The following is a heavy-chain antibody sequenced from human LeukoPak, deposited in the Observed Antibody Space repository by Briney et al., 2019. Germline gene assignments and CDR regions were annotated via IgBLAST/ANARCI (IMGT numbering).Heavy chain of an antibody. V-gene: IGHV1-46*01. J-gene: IGHJ4*02. CDR3: ARGLGSGSYYGY. Sequence: ASVKVSCKTSGYTFTSYHIHWVRQAPGQGLEWMGIINPSGGSPSYAQKLQGRVTMTRDTSTSTVYMEVSSLRSEDTAVYYCARGLGSGSYYGYWGQGTLVTVSS. D-gene: IGHD1-26*01. CDR1: GYTFTSYH. CDR2: INPSGGSP.